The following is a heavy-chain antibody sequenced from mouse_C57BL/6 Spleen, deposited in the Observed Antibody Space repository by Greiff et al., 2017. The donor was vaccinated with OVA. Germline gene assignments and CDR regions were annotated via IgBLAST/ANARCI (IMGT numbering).Heavy chain of an antibody. CDR1: GYTFTDYY. CDR2: INPNNGGT. Sequence: VQLQQSGPELVKPGASVKISCKASGYTFTDYYMNWVKQSHGQSLEWIGDINPNNGGTRYNQKFKGKATLTVDKSSSTAYLELRSLTSEDSAVYDCARNYYGSSYDWYFDVWGTGTTVTVSS. V-gene: IGHV1-26*01. J-gene: IGHJ1*03. D-gene: IGHD1-1*01. CDR3: ARNYYGSSYDWYFDV.